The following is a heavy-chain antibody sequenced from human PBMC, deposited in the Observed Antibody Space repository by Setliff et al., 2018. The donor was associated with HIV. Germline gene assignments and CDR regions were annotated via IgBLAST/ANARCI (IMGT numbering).Heavy chain of an antibody. J-gene: IGHJ6*03. CDR3: VNSGYDGDYYYYYMDV. Sequence: PSETLSLTCAVSGGSISSSDWWTWVRQPPGRGLEWIGEIHHSGRTNYNPSLKSRVTISVDQSENQFSLRLSSVTAADTAVYFCVNSGYDGDYYYYYMDVWGKGTTVT. V-gene: IGHV4-4*02. D-gene: IGHD5-12*01. CDR1: GGSISSSDW. CDR2: IHHSGRT.